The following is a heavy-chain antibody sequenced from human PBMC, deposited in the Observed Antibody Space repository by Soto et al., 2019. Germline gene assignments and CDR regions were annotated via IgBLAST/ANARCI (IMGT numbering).Heavy chain of an antibody. CDR3: ARDRSLFYCSGGSCYPDPSWFDP. CDR1: GGTFSSYA. V-gene: IGHV1-69*06. Sequence: SVKVSCKASGGTFSSYAISWVRQAPGQGLEWMGGIIPIFGTANYAQKFQGRVTITADKSTSTAYMELSSLRSEDTAVYYCARDRSLFYCSGGSCYPDPSWFDPWGQGTLVTVSS. J-gene: IGHJ5*02. CDR2: IIPIFGTA. D-gene: IGHD2-15*01.